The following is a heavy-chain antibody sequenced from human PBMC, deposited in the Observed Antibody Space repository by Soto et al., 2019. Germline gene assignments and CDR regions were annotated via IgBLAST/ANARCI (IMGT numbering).Heavy chain of an antibody. CDR3: ASHQHWLLPCNFDN. D-gene: IGHD6-19*01. CDR1: GGSISISDYS. Sequence: QLRLQESGPGLVKPSESRSLTCSVSGGSISISDYSWGWIRQPPGKGLEWIGSIYYSGSTSYNTSPTRRVTISVDPSKNNFSLKLSSVPTADTAVYYCASHQHWLLPCNFDNWGQGTLVPVSP. CDR2: IYYSGST. V-gene: IGHV4-39*02. J-gene: IGHJ4*02.